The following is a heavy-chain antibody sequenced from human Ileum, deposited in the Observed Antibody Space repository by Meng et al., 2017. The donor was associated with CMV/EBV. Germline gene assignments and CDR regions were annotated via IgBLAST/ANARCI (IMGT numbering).Heavy chain of an antibody. CDR3: AKPLYSGSYADAFDI. CDR1: GFTFSSYA. CDR2: ISGSGGST. D-gene: IGHD1-26*01. V-gene: IGHV3-23*01. Sequence: GGSLRLSCAASGFTFSSYAMSWVRQAPGKGLEWVSAISGSGGSTYYADAVKGRFTISRDNSKNTLYLQMNSLRAEDTAVYYCAKPLYSGSYADAFDIWGQGTMVTVSS. J-gene: IGHJ3*02.